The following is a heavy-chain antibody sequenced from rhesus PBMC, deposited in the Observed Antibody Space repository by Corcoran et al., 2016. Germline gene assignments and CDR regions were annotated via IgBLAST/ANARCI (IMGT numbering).Heavy chain of an antibody. J-gene: IGHJ4*01. V-gene: IGHV2-174*01. Sequence: QVTLNESGPALVKPTQTLTLTCTFSGFSLTTSGMGVGCISHPPGKATEWMALIYWVDNKRHSTSRKSRLTISKDTSKNQVVLTMTNMEPVDTATYYCARGGVGAAADFDYWGQGGLVTVSS. D-gene: IGHD6-43*01. CDR3: ARGGVGAAADFDY. CDR2: IYWVDNK. CDR1: GFSLTTSGMG.